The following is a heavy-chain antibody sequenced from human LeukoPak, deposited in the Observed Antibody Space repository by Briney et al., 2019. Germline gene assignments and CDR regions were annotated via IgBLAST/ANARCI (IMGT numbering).Heavy chain of an antibody. CDR1: GFTFSSYA. J-gene: IGHJ3*02. V-gene: IGHV3-23*01. CDR3: AKDRTGTDAFDI. Sequence: GGSLRLSCAASGFTFSSYAMSWVRQAPGKGLEWVSAISGSGGSTYYADSVKGRFTISRDNSKNTLYLQMDSLRAEDTAVYYCAKDRTGTDAFDIWGQGTMVTVSS. D-gene: IGHD1/OR15-1a*01. CDR2: ISGSGGST.